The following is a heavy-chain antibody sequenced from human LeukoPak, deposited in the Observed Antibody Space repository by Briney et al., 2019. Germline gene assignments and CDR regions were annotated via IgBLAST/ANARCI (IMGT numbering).Heavy chain of an antibody. Sequence: SETLSLTCTASGYSISSGYYWGWIRQPPGKGLEWIGSIYHSGRTFYNPSLKSRVTISVDTSKNQFSLKLTSVTAADTAVYYCARVKQRLGRLLGRDTTYYYFYHMDVWGNGTTVTVSS. D-gene: IGHD6-25*01. CDR1: GYSISSGYY. CDR2: IYHSGRT. CDR3: ARVKQRLGRLLGRDTTYYYFYHMDV. J-gene: IGHJ6*03. V-gene: IGHV4-38-2*02.